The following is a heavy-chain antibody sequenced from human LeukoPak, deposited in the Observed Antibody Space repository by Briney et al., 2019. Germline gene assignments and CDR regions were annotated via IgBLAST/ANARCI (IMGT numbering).Heavy chain of an antibody. D-gene: IGHD6-13*01. Sequence: ASVKVSCKASGYTFTSYYMHWVRQAPGQGLEWMGIINPSGGSTSYAQKFQGRVTMTRDMSTSTVYMELSSLRSEDTAVYYCARDRAAAGPTNYYYYYYMDVWGKGTTVTVSS. CDR1: GYTFTSYY. CDR3: ARDRAAAGPTNYYYYYYMDV. J-gene: IGHJ6*03. CDR2: INPSGGST. V-gene: IGHV1-46*01.